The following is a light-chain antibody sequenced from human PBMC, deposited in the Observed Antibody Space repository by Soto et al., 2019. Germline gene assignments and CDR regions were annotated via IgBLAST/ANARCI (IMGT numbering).Light chain of an antibody. V-gene: IGKV3-20*01. Sequence: EIVLTQSPGTLSLSPGERATLSCRASQIVSSNYLAWYQQKPGRAPRLLIYGASSRDTGIPDRFSGSGSGTDFTLTISRLEPEDFAVYYCQQYRSSPPLTFGGGTKVDIK. CDR3: QQYRSSPPLT. CDR1: QIVSSNY. J-gene: IGKJ4*01. CDR2: GAS.